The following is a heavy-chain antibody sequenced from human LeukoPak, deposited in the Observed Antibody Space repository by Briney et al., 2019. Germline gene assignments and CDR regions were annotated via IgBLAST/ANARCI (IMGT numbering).Heavy chain of an antibody. D-gene: IGHD3-22*01. CDR1: GGSISSGDYY. CDR3: ARPYHYDSRIDP. J-gene: IGHJ5*02. V-gene: IGHV4-30-4*01. CDR2: TYYSGST. Sequence: SETLSLTCTVSGGSISSGDYYWSWIRQPQGKGLEWIGYTYYSGSTYYNPSLKNRVSISVDTSKNQFSLNLSSVTAADTAVYYCARPYHYDSRIDPCGQGTLVTVSS.